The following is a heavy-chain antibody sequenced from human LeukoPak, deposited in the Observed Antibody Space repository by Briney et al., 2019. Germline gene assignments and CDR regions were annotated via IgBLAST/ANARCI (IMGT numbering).Heavy chain of an antibody. CDR2: INGDGSTT. CDR1: GFTFSSYW. D-gene: IGHD2-15*01. V-gene: IGHV3-74*01. Sequence: PGDSLRLSCAASGFTFSSYWMHWVRQATGKGLVWVSRINGDGSTTAYADSVKGRFTISRDNAKNTLYLQMNSLRAEDTAVYYCAVTWGRSGGAFDIWGQGTMVTVSS. J-gene: IGHJ3*02. CDR3: AVTWGRSGGAFDI.